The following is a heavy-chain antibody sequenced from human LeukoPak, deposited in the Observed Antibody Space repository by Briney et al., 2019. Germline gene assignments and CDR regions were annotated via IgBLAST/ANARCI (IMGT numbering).Heavy chain of an antibody. Sequence: ASVKVSSKASGYTFPNDYIHWVRPAPGQGLEWMGLINPGGDNTNYAQNFQGRVTMTRDTSASTVYMELSSLRSEDTAIYYCARIRDGYNAAYDIWGQGTVVTVPS. V-gene: IGHV1-46*01. J-gene: IGHJ3*02. CDR2: INPGGDNT. CDR1: GYTFPNDY. CDR3: ARIRDGYNAAYDI. D-gene: IGHD5-24*01.